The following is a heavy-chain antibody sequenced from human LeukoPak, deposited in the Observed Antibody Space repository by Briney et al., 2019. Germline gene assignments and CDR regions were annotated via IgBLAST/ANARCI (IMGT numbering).Heavy chain of an antibody. CDR2: ISSNGGST. J-gene: IGHJ4*02. CDR3: ARDPYGGNSLESAS. V-gene: IGHV3-64*04. CDR1: GFTFSSNA. D-gene: IGHD4-23*01. Sequence: GSLRLSCSASGFTFSSNAMHWVRQAPGKGLEYVSAISSNGGSTYYADSVKGRFTISRDNSKNTLYLQMNSLRAEDAAVYYCARDPYGGNSLESASWGQGTLVTVSS.